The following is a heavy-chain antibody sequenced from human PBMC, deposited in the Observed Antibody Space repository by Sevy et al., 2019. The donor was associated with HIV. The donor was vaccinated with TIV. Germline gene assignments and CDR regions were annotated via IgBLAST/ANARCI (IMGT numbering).Heavy chain of an antibody. J-gene: IGHJ4*02. Sequence: GGSLRLSCAASGFTFSSYAMSWVHQAPGKGLEWVSAISGSGGSTYYADSVKGRFTISRDNSKNTLYLQMNSLRAEDTAVYYCAKDSEAIVAFDYWGQGTLVTVSS. CDR2: ISGSGGST. CDR3: AKDSEAIVAFDY. D-gene: IGHD2-15*01. CDR1: GFTFSSYA. V-gene: IGHV3-23*01.